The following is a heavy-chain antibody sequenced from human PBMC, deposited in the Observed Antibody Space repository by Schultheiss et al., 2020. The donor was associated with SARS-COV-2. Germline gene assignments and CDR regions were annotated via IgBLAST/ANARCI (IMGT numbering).Heavy chain of an antibody. CDR1: GGSISSYY. V-gene: IGHV4-59*12. J-gene: IGHJ3*02. CDR2: IYYSGST. Sequence: SQTLSLTCTVSGGSISSYYWSWIRQPAGKGLEWIGYIYYSGSTNYNPSLKSRVTISVDTSKNQFSLKLSSVTAADTAVYYCARDSPIDYIAAFDIWGQGTMVTVSS. D-gene: IGHD4-11*01. CDR3: ARDSPIDYIAAFDI.